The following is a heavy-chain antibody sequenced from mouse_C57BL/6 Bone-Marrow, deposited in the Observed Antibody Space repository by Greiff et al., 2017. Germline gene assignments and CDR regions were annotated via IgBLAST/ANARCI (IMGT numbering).Heavy chain of an antibody. CDR1: GYTFTSYW. V-gene: IGHV1-69*01. D-gene: IGHD2-2*01. J-gene: IGHJ4*01. CDR3: AREGGNDEEGDYYAMDY. Sequence: QVQLQQPGAELVMPGASVKLSCKASGYTFTSYWMHWVKQRPGQGLEWIGEIDPSDSYTNYNQKFKGKSTLTVDKSSSTAYMQLSSLTSEDSAVYYWAREGGNDEEGDYYAMDYWGQGTSVTVSS. CDR2: IDPSDSYT.